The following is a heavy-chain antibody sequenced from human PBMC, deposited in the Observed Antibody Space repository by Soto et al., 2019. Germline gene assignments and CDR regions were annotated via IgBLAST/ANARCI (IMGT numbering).Heavy chain of an antibody. CDR1: GFTYSSYA. J-gene: IGHJ4*02. CDR3: ARESDH. V-gene: IGHV3-23*01. Sequence: VGSLRLSCAASGFTYSSYAMSWVRQAPGKGLEWVSTISGSGGGTYYADSMKGRFTISRDNSKNTLYLQMYSLRVEDTAVYYCARESDHWGQGTLVTVSS. CDR2: ISGSGGGT.